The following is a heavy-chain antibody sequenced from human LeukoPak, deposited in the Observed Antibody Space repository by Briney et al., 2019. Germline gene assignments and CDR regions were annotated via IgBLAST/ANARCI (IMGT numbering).Heavy chain of an antibody. V-gene: IGHV3-7*01. CDR3: ARDPVEWELLLDY. CDR1: GFTFYNFW. J-gene: IGHJ4*02. CDR2: MNIDGSEK. D-gene: IGHD1-26*01. Sequence: GGSLGLSLAAPGFTFYNFWMGWGRPTPGQGVGGGANMNIDGSEKYYADSVKGRFSISRDNARNSVYLQMNSLRVDDTAVYYCARDPVEWELLLDYWGQGTLVTVSS.